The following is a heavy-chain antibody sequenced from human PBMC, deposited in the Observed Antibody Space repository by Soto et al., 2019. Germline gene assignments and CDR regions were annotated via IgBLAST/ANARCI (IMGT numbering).Heavy chain of an antibody. D-gene: IGHD1-7*01. V-gene: IGHV4-39*01. Sequence: QLQLQESGPGLVKPSETLSLTCTVSGGSISSSSYYWGWIRQPPGKGLEWIGSIYYSGSTNYNPSLKSRVTISVDTSKNQFSLKLSSVTAADTAVYYCARQNYADWYFDLWGRGTLVTVSS. J-gene: IGHJ2*01. CDR3: ARQNYADWYFDL. CDR1: GGSISSSSYY. CDR2: IYYSGST.